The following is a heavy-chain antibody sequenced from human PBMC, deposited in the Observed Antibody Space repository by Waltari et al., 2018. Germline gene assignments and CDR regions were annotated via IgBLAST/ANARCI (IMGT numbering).Heavy chain of an antibody. J-gene: IGHJ3*02. CDR3: ARAFTGATHAFDI. CDR2: IYYSGST. CDR1: GGSISSHY. V-gene: IGHV4-59*11. D-gene: IGHD1-26*01. Sequence: QVQLQESGPGLVKPSETLSLTCTVSGGSISSHYWSWIRQPPGKGLEWIGYIYYSGSTNYNPSLKSRVTISVDTSKNQFSLKLSSVTAADTAVYYCARAFTGATHAFDIWGQGTMVTVSS.